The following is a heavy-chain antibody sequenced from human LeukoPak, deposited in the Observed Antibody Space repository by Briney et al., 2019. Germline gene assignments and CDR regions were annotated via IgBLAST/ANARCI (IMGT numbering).Heavy chain of an antibody. D-gene: IGHD2-15*01. CDR1: GGSINTGNW. CDR2: IYHSGST. V-gene: IGHV4-4*02. J-gene: IGHJ3*02. CDR3: ARDCSGGSCYSSDAFDI. Sequence: SETLSLTCAVSGGSINTGNWWSWVRQTPGKGLEWIGEIYHSGSTDYNPSLKSRVTISLDKSKNQFSLKLSSVTAADTAVYYCARDCSGGSCYSSDAFDIWGQGTMVTVSS.